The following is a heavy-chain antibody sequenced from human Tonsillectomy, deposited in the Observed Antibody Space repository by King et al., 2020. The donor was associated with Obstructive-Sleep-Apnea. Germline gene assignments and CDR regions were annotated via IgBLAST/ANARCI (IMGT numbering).Heavy chain of an antibody. Sequence: PLQESGPGLVKPSGTLSLTCAVSGGSISSSNWWSWVRQPPGKGLEWIGEIYHSGSTNYNPSLKSRVTISVDKSKNQFSLKLSSVTAADTAVYYCAREAPGAAVAGTNFAFDIWGQGTMVTVSS. CDR1: GGSISSSNW. D-gene: IGHD6-19*01. CDR3: AREAPGAAVAGTNFAFDI. J-gene: IGHJ3*02. CDR2: IYHSGST. V-gene: IGHV4-4*02.